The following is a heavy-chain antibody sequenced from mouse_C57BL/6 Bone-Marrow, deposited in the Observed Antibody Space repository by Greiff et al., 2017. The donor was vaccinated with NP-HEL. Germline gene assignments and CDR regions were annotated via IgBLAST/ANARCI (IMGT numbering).Heavy chain of an antibody. V-gene: IGHV1-64*01. Sequence: QVQLQQSGAELVKPGASVKLSCKASGYTFTSYWMHWVKQRPGQGLEWIGMIHPNSGSTNYNEKFKSKATLTVDKSSSTAYMQLSSLTSEDSAVYYCAREELAYFDYWGQGTTLTVSS. CDR3: AREELAYFDY. CDR2: IHPNSGST. J-gene: IGHJ2*01. D-gene: IGHD1-3*01. CDR1: GYTFTSYW.